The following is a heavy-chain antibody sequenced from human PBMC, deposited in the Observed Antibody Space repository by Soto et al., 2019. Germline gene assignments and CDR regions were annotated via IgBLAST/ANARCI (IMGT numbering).Heavy chain of an antibody. Sequence: PSETLSLTCTVSGGSISSGFYYWTWIRQHPGKGLEWIGYVYYTGSAYYNPSLKSRVTISVDTSKNQFSLKLSSVTAADTAVYYCARYSDRGSSAFDNWCQEALLTISS. V-gene: IGHV4-31*03. J-gene: IGHJ4*01. CDR3: ARYSDRGSSAFDN. CDR2: VYYTGSA. D-gene: IGHD1-26*01. CDR1: GGSISSGFYY.